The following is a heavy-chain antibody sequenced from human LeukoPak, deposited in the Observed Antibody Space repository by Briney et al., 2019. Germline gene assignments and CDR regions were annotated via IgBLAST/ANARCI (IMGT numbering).Heavy chain of an antibody. CDR1: GFTFSSYA. V-gene: IGHV3-30-3*01. Sequence: GGSLRLSCAASGFTFSSYAMHWVRQAPGKGLEWVAVISYDGSNKYYADSVEGRFTISRDNSKNTLYLQMNSLRAEDTAVYYCARDSDIVVVPAAIPLLYWGQGTLVTVSS. CDR3: ARDSDIVVVPAAIPLLY. J-gene: IGHJ4*02. CDR2: ISYDGSNK. D-gene: IGHD2-2*02.